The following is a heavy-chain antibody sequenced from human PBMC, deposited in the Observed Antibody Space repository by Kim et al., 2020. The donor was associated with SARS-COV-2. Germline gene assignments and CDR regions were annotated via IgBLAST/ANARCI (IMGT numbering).Heavy chain of an antibody. D-gene: IGHD6-19*01. CDR3: ARDSTPRGAVAAQGARLSRGMDV. Sequence: ASVKVSCKASGYTFTGYYMHWVRQAPGQGLEWMGWINPNSGGTNYAQKFQGRVTMTRDTSISTAYMELSRLRSDDTAVYYCARDSTPRGAVAAQGARLSRGMDVWGQGTTVTVSS. V-gene: IGHV1-2*02. CDR2: INPNSGGT. CDR1: GYTFTGYY. J-gene: IGHJ6*02.